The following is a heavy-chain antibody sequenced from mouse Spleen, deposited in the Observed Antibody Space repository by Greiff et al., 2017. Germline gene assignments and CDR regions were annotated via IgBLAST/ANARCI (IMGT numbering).Heavy chain of an antibody. V-gene: IGHV1-26*01. J-gene: IGHJ4*01. Sequence: EVQLQQSGPELVKPGASVKISCKASGYTFTDYYMNWVKQSHGKSLEWIGDINPNNGGTSYNQKFKGKATLTVDKSSSTAYMELRSLPAEDSAVYYGARDYDDGPYYAMDYWGQGTSVTVSS. CDR2: INPNNGGT. CDR3: ARDYDDGPYYAMDY. D-gene: IGHD2-4*01. CDR1: GYTFTDYY.